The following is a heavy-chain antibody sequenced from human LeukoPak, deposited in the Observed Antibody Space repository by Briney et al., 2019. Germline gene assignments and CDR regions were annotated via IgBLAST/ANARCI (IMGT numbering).Heavy chain of an antibody. CDR1: GYTFTTYS. V-gene: IGHV1-3*01. CDR2: INAGNGNT. J-gene: IGHJ4*02. Sequence: SSVNVSCKASGYTFTTYSIFWVRQAPGQGLEWMGWINAGNGNTKYSQKLQGRVTITRDTSANTAYVELSSLRSEDTAVYYCAREHDFLIDYSFDYWGQGTLVTVSS. D-gene: IGHD3-3*01. CDR3: AREHDFLIDYSFDY.